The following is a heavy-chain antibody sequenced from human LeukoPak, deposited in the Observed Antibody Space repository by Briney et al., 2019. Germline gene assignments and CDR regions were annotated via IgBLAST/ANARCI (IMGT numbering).Heavy chain of an antibody. J-gene: IGHJ4*02. CDR1: ADSISGSSYY. CDR3: ARQRTVVTPEFFDF. Sequence: SETLSLTCSVSADSISGSSYYWGWIRQPPGTGLEWIGGISYSGTTKKNPSLESRITMSVDTSKSQFSLNLNSVTAADTAMYYCARQRTVVTPEFFDFRGQGTLVIVSS. D-gene: IGHD4-23*01. CDR2: ISYSGTT. V-gene: IGHV4-39*01.